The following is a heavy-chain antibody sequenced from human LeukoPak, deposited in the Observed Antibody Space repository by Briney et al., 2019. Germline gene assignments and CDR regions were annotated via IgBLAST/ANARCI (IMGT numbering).Heavy chain of an antibody. V-gene: IGHV4-59*01. D-gene: IGHD4-17*01. J-gene: IGHJ4*02. CDR2: IDHSGST. CDR3: ARLKATVSIHAYFDS. CDR1: CGSFSSYY. Sequence: SETLSLTCTVSCGSFSSYYWTWIRQPAARGVEWFGYIDHSGSTNYNPSLKSRVSISSDTSKNQFSLELSSVTAADTAVYYCARLKATVSIHAYFDSWGQGTLVTVSS.